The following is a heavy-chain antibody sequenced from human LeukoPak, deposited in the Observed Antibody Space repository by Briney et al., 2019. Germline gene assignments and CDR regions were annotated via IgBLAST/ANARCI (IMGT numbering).Heavy chain of an antibody. CDR2: ISSSGSTI. Sequence: GGSLRLSCAASGFTFSSYEMNWVRQAPGKGLEGVPYISSSGSTIYYADSVKGRFTISRDNAKNSLYLQMNSLRAEDTAVYYCARDPEGYYYDSGAYYPYYFDYWGQGTLVSVSS. V-gene: IGHV3-48*03. D-gene: IGHD3-22*01. J-gene: IGHJ4*02. CDR1: GFTFSSYE. CDR3: ARDPEGYYYDSGAYYPYYFDY.